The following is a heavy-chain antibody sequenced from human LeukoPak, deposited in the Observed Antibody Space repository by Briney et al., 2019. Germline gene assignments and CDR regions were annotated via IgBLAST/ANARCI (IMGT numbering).Heavy chain of an antibody. CDR2: IYSGGRT. CDR3: ARERLVVAAAVIDY. V-gene: IGHV3-53*01. J-gene: IGHJ4*02. CDR1: GFTVSSNY. Sequence: GGSLRLSCAASGFTVSSNYMSWIRQAPGKGLEWVSVIYSGGRTDYADSVKGRFTISRDSSKNTVFLQMSSLRAEDTAVYYCARERLVVAAAVIDYWGQGTLVTVSS. D-gene: IGHD6-13*01.